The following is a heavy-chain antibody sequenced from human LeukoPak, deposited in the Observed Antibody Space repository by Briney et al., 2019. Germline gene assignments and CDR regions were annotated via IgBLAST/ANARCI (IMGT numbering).Heavy chain of an antibody. CDR1: GYTFTSYY. Sequence: ASVKVSCKASGYTFTSYYIHWGRQAPGQGREWRGLINPNTGVTKFEQKFHGRGTMSRDTSMSTAYMELNRLTTDATAMYYCARGDYGRADPCGQGSLVTVSS. D-gene: IGHD4-17*01. CDR3: ARGDYGRADP. J-gene: IGHJ5*02. V-gene: IGHV1-2*02. CDR2: INPNTGVT.